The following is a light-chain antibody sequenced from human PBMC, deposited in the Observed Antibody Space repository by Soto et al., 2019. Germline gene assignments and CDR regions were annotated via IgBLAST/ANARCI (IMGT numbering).Light chain of an antibody. V-gene: IGKV3-11*01. CDR2: DAS. J-gene: IGKJ2*01. Sequence: EIVLTQSPATLSLSPGERATLSCRASQSVGSYLAWYQQKTGQAPRLLIYDASNRATSIPARFSGSGSGTDFPLTISSLEPADFAVYYCQQRSNCLYTFGRGTKLEIK. CDR1: QSVGSY. CDR3: QQRSNCLYT.